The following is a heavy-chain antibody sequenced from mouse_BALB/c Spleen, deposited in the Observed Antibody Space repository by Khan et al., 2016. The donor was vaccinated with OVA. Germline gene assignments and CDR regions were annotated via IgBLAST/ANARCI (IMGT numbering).Heavy chain of an antibody. CDR3: TSHGYVALFTY. J-gene: IGHJ3*01. CDR1: GYSFTSYY. V-gene: IGHV1S135*01. D-gene: IGHD2-2*01. Sequence: EVQLQQSGPELMKPGTSVKISCKASGYSFTSYYIHWVMQSHGKSLEWIGYVDPFSGDTTYNQKFKGKATLTVDKYSSTAYIHLSNLTSEDSAVYYCTSHGYVALFTYWGQGTLVTVSA. CDR2: VDPFSGDT.